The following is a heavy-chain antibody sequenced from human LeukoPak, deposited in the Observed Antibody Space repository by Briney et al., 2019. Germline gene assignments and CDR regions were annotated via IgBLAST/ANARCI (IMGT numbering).Heavy chain of an antibody. J-gene: IGHJ4*02. CDR2: ISSSSSYI. V-gene: IGHV3-21*01. CDR1: GFTFSSYS. Sequence: KPGGSLRLSCAASGFTFSSYSMNWVRQAPGKGLEWVSSISSSSSYIYYADSVKGRFTISRDNAKNSLYLQMNSLRAEDTAVYYCARNENSGWGYFDYWGQGTLVTVSS. CDR3: ARNENSGWGYFDY. D-gene: IGHD5-12*01.